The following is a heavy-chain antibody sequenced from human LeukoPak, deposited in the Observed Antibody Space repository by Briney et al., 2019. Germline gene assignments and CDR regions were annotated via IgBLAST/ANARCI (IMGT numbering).Heavy chain of an antibody. J-gene: IGHJ4*02. Sequence: SETLSLTCAVYGGSFSGYYWSWIRQPPGRGLEWIGSIYHSGSTYYNPSLKSRVTISVDTSKNQFSLKLSSVTAADTAVYYCARDNIVVVAATKAYYFDYWGQGTLVTVSS. CDR2: IYHSGST. D-gene: IGHD2-15*01. V-gene: IGHV4-34*01. CDR3: ARDNIVVVAATKAYYFDY. CDR1: GGSFSGYY.